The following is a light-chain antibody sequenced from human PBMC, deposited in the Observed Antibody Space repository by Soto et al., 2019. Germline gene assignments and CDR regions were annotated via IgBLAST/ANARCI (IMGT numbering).Light chain of an antibody. CDR2: DAS. V-gene: IGKV3-15*01. CDR1: QSVSSN. Sequence: ESVLTQSPGTLSLSSVERATLSCMASQSVSSNYLAWYQQKPGQAPRLLIYDASTRATGIPARFSGSGSGTEFTLTISSLQSEDFAVYYCQPYKNWPPITFGQGTRLEIK. CDR3: QPYKNWPPIT. J-gene: IGKJ5*01.